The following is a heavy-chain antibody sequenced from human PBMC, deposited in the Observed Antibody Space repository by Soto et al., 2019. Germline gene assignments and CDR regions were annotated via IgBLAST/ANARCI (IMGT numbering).Heavy chain of an antibody. CDR3: ARKAAAAGTADFDY. Sequence: QVQLQQWGAGLLKPSETLSLTCAVYGGSFSGYYWSWIRQPPGEGLEWIGEINHSGSTNYNPSLKSRVTISVDTSKNQFSLKLSSVTAADTAVYYCARKAAAAGTADFDYWGQGTLVTVSS. CDR2: INHSGST. V-gene: IGHV4-34*01. CDR1: GGSFSGYY. J-gene: IGHJ4*02. D-gene: IGHD6-13*01.